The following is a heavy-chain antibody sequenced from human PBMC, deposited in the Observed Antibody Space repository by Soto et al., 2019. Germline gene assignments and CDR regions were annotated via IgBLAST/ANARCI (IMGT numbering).Heavy chain of an antibody. V-gene: IGHV3-74*01. CDR1: GFTFSSYW. CDR3: ASEYYDFWSGQNYYYYGMDV. Sequence: EVQLVESGGGLVQPGGSLRLSCAASGFTFSSYWMHWVRQAPGKGLVWVSRINSDGSSTSYADSVKGRFTISRDNAKNPLYLQMNSLRAEDTAVYYCASEYYDFWSGQNYYYYGMDVGGQGTTVTVAS. D-gene: IGHD3-3*01. CDR2: INSDGSST. J-gene: IGHJ6*02.